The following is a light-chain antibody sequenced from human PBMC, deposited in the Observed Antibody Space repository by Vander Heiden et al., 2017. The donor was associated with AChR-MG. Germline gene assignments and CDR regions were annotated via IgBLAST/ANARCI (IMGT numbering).Light chain of an antibody. J-gene: IGKJ2*01. V-gene: IGKV3-20*01. CDR3: QQYGSAPPENT. CDR2: GAS. CDR1: QSVRSSY. Sequence: IVLTQSPGTLSLSPGERATLSCRASQSVRSSYLAWYQKKPGQAPRLLIYGASSRATGIPDRFSGSGSGTDFTLTISRLEPDDFAVYFCQQYGSAPPENTFGQGTKLEIK.